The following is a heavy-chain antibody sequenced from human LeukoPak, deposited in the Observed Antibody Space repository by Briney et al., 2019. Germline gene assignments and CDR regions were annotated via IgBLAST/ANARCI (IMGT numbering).Heavy chain of an antibody. V-gene: IGHV4-59*01. CDR3: ARGPIPTNRYYMDV. CDR1: GGSISNYY. J-gene: IGHJ6*03. D-gene: IGHD1-14*01. Sequence: PSETLSLTCTVSGGSISNYYWNWIRQPPGKGLELIGYIYHSGTTNYNPSLKSRVSMSVDTSKNQFSLKLSSVTAADTAVYYCARGPIPTNRYYMDVWGKGTTVTVSS. CDR2: IYHSGTT.